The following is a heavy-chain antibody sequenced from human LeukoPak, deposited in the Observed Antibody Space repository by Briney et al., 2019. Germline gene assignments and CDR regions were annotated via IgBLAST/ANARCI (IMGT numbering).Heavy chain of an antibody. J-gene: IGHJ4*02. CDR1: GYIFTDYY. CDR2: INPNSGGT. Sequence: ASVKVSCKASGYIFTDYYMHWVRQAPGQELGWMGRINPNSGGTNYAQKFQGRVTMTRDTSTSTVYMELSSLRSEDTAVYYCARGGCSSTSCYTGDDYWGQGTLVTVSS. CDR3: ARGGCSSTSCYTGDDY. D-gene: IGHD2-2*02. V-gene: IGHV1/OR15-1*04.